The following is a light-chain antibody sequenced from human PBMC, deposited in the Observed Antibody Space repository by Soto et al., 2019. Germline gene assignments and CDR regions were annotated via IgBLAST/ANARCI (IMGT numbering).Light chain of an antibody. Sequence: EVVMTQSPATLSVSPGERATLSCRASQSVSSNLAWSQQKPGQAPRLLIYGASTRATGIPARFSGSGSGTEFTLTISSLQSEDFAVYYCQQYNNWPQTFGQVTKVEIK. CDR3: QQYNNWPQT. CDR2: GAS. J-gene: IGKJ1*01. V-gene: IGKV3-15*01. CDR1: QSVSSN.